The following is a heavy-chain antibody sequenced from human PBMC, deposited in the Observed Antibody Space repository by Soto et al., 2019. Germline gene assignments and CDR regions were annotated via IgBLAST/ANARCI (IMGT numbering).Heavy chain of an antibody. CDR2: IIPIFGTA. J-gene: IGHJ4*02. CDR3: ARPTKYGSGSYYSY. D-gene: IGHD3-10*01. V-gene: IGHV1-69*13. CDR1: GGTFSSYA. Sequence: SVKVSCKASGGTFSSYAISWVRQAPGQGLEWMGGIIPIFGTANYAQKFQGRVTITADESTSTAYMELSSLRSEDTAMYYCARPTKYGSGSYYSYWGQGTLVTVSS.